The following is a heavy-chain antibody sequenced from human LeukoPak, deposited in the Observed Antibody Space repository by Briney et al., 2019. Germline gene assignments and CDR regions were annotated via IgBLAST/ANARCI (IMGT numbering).Heavy chain of an antibody. V-gene: IGHV4-34*01. J-gene: IGHJ5*02. D-gene: IGHD6-6*01. CDR1: GGSFSGYY. Sequence: PSETLSLTCAVYGGSFSGYYWSWIRQPPGKGLEWTGEINHSGSTNYNPSLKSRVTISVDTSKNQFSLKLSSVTAADTAVYYCARGHIAALRFDPWGQGTLVTVSS. CDR3: ARGHIAALRFDP. CDR2: INHSGST.